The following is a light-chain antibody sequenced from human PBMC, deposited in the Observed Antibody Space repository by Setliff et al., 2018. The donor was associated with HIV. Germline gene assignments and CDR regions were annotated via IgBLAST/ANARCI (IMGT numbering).Light chain of an antibody. CDR1: SSDVGGFDY. CDR2: DVT. J-gene: IGLJ1*01. Sequence: SVLTQPASVSESPGQSITISCTGASSDVGGFDYVSWYQQHPGKAPKLMIYDVTNRPSGVSNRFSASKSGNTASLTISGLQAEDEADYYCTSYTRNTTDVFGTGTKVTVL. CDR3: TSYTRNTTDV. V-gene: IGLV2-14*03.